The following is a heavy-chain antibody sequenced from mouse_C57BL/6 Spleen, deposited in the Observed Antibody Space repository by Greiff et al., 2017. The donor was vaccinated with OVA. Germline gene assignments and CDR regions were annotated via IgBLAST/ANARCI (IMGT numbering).Heavy chain of an antibody. CDR1: GFTFSDYG. J-gene: IGHJ1*03. D-gene: IGHD2-2*01. V-gene: IGHV5-17*01. CDR3: ARNGYPWYFDV. CDR2: ISSGSSTI. Sequence: EVKLQESGGGLVKPGGSLKLSCAASGFTFSDYGMHWVRQAPEKGLEWVAYISSGSSTIYYADTVKGRFTISRDNAKNTLFLQMTSLRSEDTAMYYCARNGYPWYFDVWGTGTTVTVSS.